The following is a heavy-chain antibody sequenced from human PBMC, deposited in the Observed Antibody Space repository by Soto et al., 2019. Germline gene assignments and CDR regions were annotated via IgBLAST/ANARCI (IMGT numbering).Heavy chain of an antibody. CDR2: IKGDRSSL. V-gene: IGHV3-74*01. Sequence: EVKVVESGGGLVQPGGSLRLSCAASGFTFTTYWMHWVRQVPGKGLVWVSRIKGDRSSLSYADSVRGRFTISRDNVENTVYLQMGSLRADDTAVYYCARGLKNYYGVDVWGQGTTVTVSS. CDR3: ARGLKNYYGVDV. CDR1: GFTFTTYW. J-gene: IGHJ6*02.